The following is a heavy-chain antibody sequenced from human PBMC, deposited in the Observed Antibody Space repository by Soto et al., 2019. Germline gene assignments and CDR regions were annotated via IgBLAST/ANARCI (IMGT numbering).Heavy chain of an antibody. V-gene: IGHV4-59*01. CDR1: AGSISRYY. CDR2: ISYTVDA. Sequence: HVQLQESGPGLVKPSEPLSLTCSVSAGSISRYYWGWVRQSPGEGLEWIAHISYTVDASYNPSFKSRFTISLDTPKNQIALRLMSVTAADTAVYYCVGSLMSRAMESFDYWGQGTLVTVTS. CDR3: VGSLMSRAMESFDY. D-gene: IGHD5-18*01. J-gene: IGHJ4*02.